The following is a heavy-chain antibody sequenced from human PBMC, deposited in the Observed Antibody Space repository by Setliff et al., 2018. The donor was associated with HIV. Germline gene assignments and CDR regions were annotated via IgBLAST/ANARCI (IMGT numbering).Heavy chain of an antibody. CDR2: IYHSGST. J-gene: IGHJ4*02. CDR1: GYSISSGYY. Sequence: SETLSLTCAVSGYSISSGYYWGWIRQPPGKGLEWIGSIYHSGSTYYNPSLKSRVTISVDTSKNQFSLKLSSVTAADMAVYYCARDKSYFDYWGQGTLVTVSS. CDR3: ARDKSYFDY. V-gene: IGHV4-38-2*02.